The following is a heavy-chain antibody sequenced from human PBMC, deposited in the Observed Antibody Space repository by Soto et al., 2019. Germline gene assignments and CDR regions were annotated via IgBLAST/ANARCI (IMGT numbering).Heavy chain of an antibody. Sequence: SVKVSCKASGGTFSSYAISWVRQAPGQGLEWMGGIIPIFGTANYAQKFQGRVTITADESISTAYLELSGLTSNDTAVYYCARANTIRPYYFNMDVWGQGTTVTVSS. V-gene: IGHV1-69*13. CDR1: GGTFSSYA. D-gene: IGHD3-22*01. J-gene: IGHJ6*02. CDR2: IIPIFGTA. CDR3: ARANTIRPYYFNMDV.